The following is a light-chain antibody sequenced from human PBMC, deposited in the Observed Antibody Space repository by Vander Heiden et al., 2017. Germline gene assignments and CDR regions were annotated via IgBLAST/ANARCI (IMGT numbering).Light chain of an antibody. CDR1: SSDFGYNY. Sequence: QSALTQPASVSGSPGQSITISCTATSSDFGYNYVSWYQQHPGKVPKLIIYDVTNRPSGVSNRFSGSKSGNTASLTISGLQAEDEADYYCCSYTSSATGVFGGGTKLTVL. V-gene: IGLV2-14*01. J-gene: IGLJ3*02. CDR2: DVT. CDR3: CSYTSSATGV.